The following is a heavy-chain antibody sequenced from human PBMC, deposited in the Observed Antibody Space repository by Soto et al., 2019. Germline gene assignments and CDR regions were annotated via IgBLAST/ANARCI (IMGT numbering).Heavy chain of an antibody. CDR3: ARGAGGGYYDFLNWFAP. Sequence: SETLSLTCTVSGGPISSYYWSWIRQPPGKGLEWIGYIYYTGSTNYNPSLKSRVTISVDTSKNQFSLKLTSVTAADTPVYYWARGAGGGYYDFLNWFAPWARGTLLTVSS. D-gene: IGHD3-3*01. J-gene: IGHJ5*02. CDR2: IYYTGST. V-gene: IGHV4-59*01. CDR1: GGPISSYY.